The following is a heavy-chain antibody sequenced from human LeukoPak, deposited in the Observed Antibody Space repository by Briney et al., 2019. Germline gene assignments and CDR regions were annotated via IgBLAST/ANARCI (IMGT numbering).Heavy chain of an antibody. CDR2: INHSGST. D-gene: IGHD2-2*01. CDR3: ARPKAFSSTSRYFQH. J-gene: IGHJ1*01. V-gene: IGHV4-34*01. Sequence: SETLSLTCAVYGGSFSGYYWSWIRPPPGKGLEWIGEINHSGSTNYNPSLKSRVTISVDTSKNQFSLKLSSVTAADTAVYYCARPKAFSSTSRYFQHWGQGTLVTVSS. CDR1: GGSFSGYY.